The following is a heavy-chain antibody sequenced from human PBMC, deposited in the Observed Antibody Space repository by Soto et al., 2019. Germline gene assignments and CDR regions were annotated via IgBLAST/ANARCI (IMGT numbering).Heavy chain of an antibody. CDR1: GDSVSSNSAA. J-gene: IGHJ6*02. D-gene: IGHD6-6*01. CDR2: TYYRSKWYN. Sequence: PSQTLSLTCAISGDSVSSNSAAWNWIRQSPSRGLEWLGRTYYRSKWYNDYAVSVKSRITINPDTSKNQFSLQLNSVTPEDTAVYYCARGDRIAARDYYYYAMDLWGQGTTVTVS. V-gene: IGHV6-1*01. CDR3: ARGDRIAARDYYYYAMDL.